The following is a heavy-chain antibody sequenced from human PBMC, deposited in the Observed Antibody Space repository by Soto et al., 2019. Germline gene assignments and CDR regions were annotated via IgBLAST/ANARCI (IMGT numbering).Heavy chain of an antibody. V-gene: IGHV3-30-3*01. Sequence: HPGGSLRLSCAASGFTFSSYAMHWVRQAPGKWLEWVAVISYDGSNKYYADSVKGRFTISRDISKNTLYLQMNSLRAEDTAVYYCARAGGMDVWGQGXTVTVYS. CDR2: ISYDGSNK. J-gene: IGHJ6*02. D-gene: IGHD3-10*01. CDR3: ARAGGMDV. CDR1: GFTFSSYA.